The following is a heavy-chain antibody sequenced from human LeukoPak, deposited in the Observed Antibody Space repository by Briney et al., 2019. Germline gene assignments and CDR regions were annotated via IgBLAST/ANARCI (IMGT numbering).Heavy chain of an antibody. Sequence: GGSLRLSCAASGFTFSSYAMSWVRQAPVKVLEWVANIKQDGSEKYYVGSVKGRFTISRDNAKNSLYLQMNSLRAEDTAVYYCARDVDTAMVLTPYEYWGQGTLVTVSS. V-gene: IGHV3-7*01. CDR1: GFTFSSYA. J-gene: IGHJ4*02. CDR2: IKQDGSEK. D-gene: IGHD5-18*01. CDR3: ARDVDTAMVLTPYEY.